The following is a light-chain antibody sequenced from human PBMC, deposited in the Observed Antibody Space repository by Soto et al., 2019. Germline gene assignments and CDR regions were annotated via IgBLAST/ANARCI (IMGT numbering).Light chain of an antibody. CDR3: QQRSDRLS. CDR2: DAT. CDR1: QSVGSN. Sequence: VVLTQSPGTLSSSLGESATLSCRASQSVGSNLAWYQQKRGQAPRLLIYDATERATGIPARFTGSRSGTDFTLSISSLEPDDFAGYYCQQRSDRLSFGGGTVVEI. J-gene: IGKJ4*01. V-gene: IGKV3-11*01.